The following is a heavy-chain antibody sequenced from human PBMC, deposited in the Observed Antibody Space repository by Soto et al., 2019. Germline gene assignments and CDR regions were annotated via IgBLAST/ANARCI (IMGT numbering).Heavy chain of an antibody. D-gene: IGHD3-22*01. CDR3: AKDHYYDSSGYVDY. J-gene: IGHJ4*02. CDR1: GFTFSSYG. Sequence: QVQLVESGGGVVQPGRSLRLSCAASGFTFSSYGMHWVRRAPGKGLEWVAVISYDGSNKYYADSVKGRFTISRDNSKNTLYLQMNSLRAEDTAVYYCAKDHYYDSSGYVDYWGQGTLVTVSS. CDR2: ISYDGSNK. V-gene: IGHV3-30*18.